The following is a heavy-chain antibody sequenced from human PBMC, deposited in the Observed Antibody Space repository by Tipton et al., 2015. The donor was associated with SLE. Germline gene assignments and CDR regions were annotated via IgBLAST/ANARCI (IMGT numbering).Heavy chain of an antibody. CDR1: GASFIISTYY. J-gene: IGHJ5*02. Sequence: TLSLTCCVSGASFIISTYYWGWIRQPPGKGLEWIGTFYYDGSTYYNPSLKSRVTISVDTSKNQFSLRLTSVTAADSAVYYCARRDVNLIRGNDLWGQGTLVTASS. CDR3: ARRDVNLIRGNDL. CDR2: FYYDGST. D-gene: IGHD3-10*01. V-gene: IGHV4-39*01.